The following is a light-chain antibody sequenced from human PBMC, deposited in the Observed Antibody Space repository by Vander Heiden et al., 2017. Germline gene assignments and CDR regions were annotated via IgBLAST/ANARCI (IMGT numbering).Light chain of an antibody. CDR1: QSINYY. J-gene: IGKJ1*01. V-gene: IGKV1-5*01. Sequence: DIQMTQSPSTLSASVGDRVTVTCLASQSINYYLSWLQQKPGKAPNLLISNASNVESGVPSRCSGSGSGTEFTLTITRLQPDDCVTYFCQQYHSPWTFGQGTKLE. CDR3: QQYHSPWT. CDR2: NAS.